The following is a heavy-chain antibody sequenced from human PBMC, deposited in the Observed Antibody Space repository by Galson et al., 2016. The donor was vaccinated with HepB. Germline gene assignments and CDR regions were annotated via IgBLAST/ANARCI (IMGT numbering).Heavy chain of an antibody. CDR1: GFTFSSYS. D-gene: IGHD3-22*01. CDR3: ARDASSTGYFGGTTDDY. V-gene: IGHV3-21*01. CDR2: ISSGSSYI. Sequence: SLRLSCAASGFTFSSYSMNWVRQAPGKGLEWVSSISSGSSYIFYADSVKGRFTISRDNAKNSLYLQMNSLRAEDTAVYYCARDASSTGYFGGTTDDYWGQGTLVTASS. J-gene: IGHJ4*02.